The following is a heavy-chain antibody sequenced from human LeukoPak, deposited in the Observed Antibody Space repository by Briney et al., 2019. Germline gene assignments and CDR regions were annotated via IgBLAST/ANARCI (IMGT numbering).Heavy chain of an antibody. V-gene: IGHV3-23*01. CDR3: AKDRAYYGGNSLDY. CDR1: GFTFSSYA. CDR2: FSGCGGST. J-gene: IGHJ4*02. D-gene: IGHD4-23*01. Sequence: GGSLRLSCAASGFTFSSYAMSRVREAPGKGLERVSAFSGCGGSTYYADYVKGRFTISRDNSNNTLYLQMNSLRAEDTAVYYCAKDRAYYGGNSLDYWGQETLVTVSS.